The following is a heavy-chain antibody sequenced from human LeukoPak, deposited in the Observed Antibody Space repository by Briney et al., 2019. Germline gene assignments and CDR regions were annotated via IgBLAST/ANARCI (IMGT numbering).Heavy chain of an antibody. Sequence: GASVKVSCKAFGYILTSYYMHWVRQAPGQGLEWMAIINPTGGTTAYAQKFQGRVTVTRDTSTSTVYMELSSLRSDDTAVYYCARTSVTAPLGAFDIWGQGTMVTVSS. CDR3: ARTSVTAPLGAFDI. D-gene: IGHD6-6*01. J-gene: IGHJ3*02. CDR2: INPTGGTT. V-gene: IGHV1-46*01. CDR1: GYILTSYY.